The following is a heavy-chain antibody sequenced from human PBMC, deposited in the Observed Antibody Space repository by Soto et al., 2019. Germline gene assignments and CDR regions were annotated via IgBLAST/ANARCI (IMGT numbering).Heavy chain of an antibody. D-gene: IGHD5-18*01. CDR3: ARVNRYSYGLGPQGWFDP. J-gene: IGHJ5*02. V-gene: IGHV3-48*01. CDR1: GFTFSSYS. CDR2: ISSSSSTI. Sequence: PGGSLRLSCAASGFTFSSYSMNWVRQAPGKGLEWVSYISSSSSTIYYADSVKGRFTISRDNAKNSLYLQMNSLRAEDTAVYYCARVNRYSYGLGPQGWFDPWGQGTLVTVSS.